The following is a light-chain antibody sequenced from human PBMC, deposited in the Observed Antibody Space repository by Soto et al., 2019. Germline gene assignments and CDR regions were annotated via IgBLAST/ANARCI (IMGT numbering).Light chain of an antibody. CDR1: SSNIGSNY. CDR3: SAWDDSLSGPV. CDR2: RND. V-gene: IGLV1-47*01. Sequence: QLVLTQPPSASGTPGQRVTISCSGSSSNIGSNYVYWYRQLPGTAPNVLIYRNDERPSGVPDRFSGSKSGSSASLAISGLRSEDEADDYCSAWDDSLSGPVFGRGTKLTVL. J-gene: IGLJ3*02.